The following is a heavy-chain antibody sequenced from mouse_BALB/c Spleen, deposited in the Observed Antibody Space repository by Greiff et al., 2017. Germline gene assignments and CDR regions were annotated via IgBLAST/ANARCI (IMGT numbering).Heavy chain of an antibody. V-gene: IGHV5-12-2*01. J-gene: IGHJ3*01. D-gene: IGHD1-1*01. CDR1: GFTFSSYT. CDR3: ASYYYGNAY. CDR2: ISNGGGST. Sequence: EVQRVESGGGLVQPGGSLKLSCAASGFTFSSYTMSWVRQTPEKRLEWVAYISNGGGSTYYPDTVKGRFTISRDNAKNTLYLQMSSLKSEDTAMYYCASYYYGNAYWGQGTLVTVSA.